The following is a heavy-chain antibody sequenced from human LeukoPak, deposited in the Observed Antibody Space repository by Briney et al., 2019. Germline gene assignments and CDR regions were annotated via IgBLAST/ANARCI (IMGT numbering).Heavy chain of an antibody. D-gene: IGHD3-10*01. CDR3: ARDMVRGVPFDY. CDR2: IYYSGST. V-gene: IGHV4-39*07. Sequence: SETLSLTCTVSGGSISSSSYYWGWIRQPPGKGLEWIGSIYYSGSTYYNPSLKSRVTISVDTSKNQFSLKLSSVTAADTAVYYCARDMVRGVPFDYWGQGTLVTVSS. CDR1: GGSISSSSYY. J-gene: IGHJ4*02.